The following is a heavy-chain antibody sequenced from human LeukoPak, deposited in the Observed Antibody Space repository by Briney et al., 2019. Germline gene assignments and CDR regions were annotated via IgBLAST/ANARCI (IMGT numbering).Heavy chain of an antibody. D-gene: IGHD1-1*01. V-gene: IGHV1-2*02. Sequence: ASVKVSCKASGYTFTSYYMHWVRQAPGQGLEWMGWMNPNSGATNYAQKFQGRVTMTRGTSSSTAYMELSRLTSDDTAVYYCARDPTNWIDYWGQGTLVTVSS. J-gene: IGHJ4*02. CDR2: MNPNSGAT. CDR3: ARDPTNWIDY. CDR1: GYTFTSYY.